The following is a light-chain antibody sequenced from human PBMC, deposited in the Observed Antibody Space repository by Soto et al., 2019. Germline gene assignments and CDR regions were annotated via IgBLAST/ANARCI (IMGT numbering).Light chain of an antibody. CDR2: GNR. CDR1: TSNLGAGYD. Sequence: QSVLTQPPSVSGAPGQRVTLSCTGTTSNLGAGYDVHWYQQLPGAAPKLVIFGNRNRPSGVPERFSGSKSGTSASLAIAGLQAEDEADYYGQAYGYSLTASVFGAGTELTVL. V-gene: IGLV1-40*01. CDR3: QAYGYSLTASV. J-gene: IGLJ3*02.